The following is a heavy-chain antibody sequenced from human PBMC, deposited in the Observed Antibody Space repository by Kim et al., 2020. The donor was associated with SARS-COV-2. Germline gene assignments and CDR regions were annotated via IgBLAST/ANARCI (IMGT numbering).Heavy chain of an antibody. V-gene: IGHV4-34*01. CDR2: INHSGST. J-gene: IGHJ4*02. D-gene: IGHD3-3*02. CDR3: ARAGHLRRRYYFDY. CDR1: GGSFSGYY. Sequence: SETLSLTCAVYGGSFSGYYWSWIRQPPGKGLEWIGEINHSGSTNYNPSLKSRVTISVDTSKNQFSLKLSSVTAADTAVYYCARAGHLRRRYYFDYWGQGTLVTVSS.